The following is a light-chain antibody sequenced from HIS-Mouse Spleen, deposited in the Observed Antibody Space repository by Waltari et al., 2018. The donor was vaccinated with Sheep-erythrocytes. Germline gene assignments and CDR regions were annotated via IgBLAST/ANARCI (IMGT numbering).Light chain of an antibody. V-gene: IGLV3-1*01. CDR2: QDS. CDR1: NLGDKY. J-gene: IGLJ2*01. CDR3: QAWDSSTAVV. Sequence: SYELTQPPSVSVSPGQTASITCSGDNLGDKYACWYPQKPGQSPVLVIYQDSKRPSGIPERFSGSNSGNTATLTISGTQAMDEADYYCQAWDSSTAVVFGGGTKLTVL.